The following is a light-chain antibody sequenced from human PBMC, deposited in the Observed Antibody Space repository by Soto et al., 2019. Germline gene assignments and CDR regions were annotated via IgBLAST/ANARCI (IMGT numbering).Light chain of an antibody. V-gene: IGKV3-15*01. CDR3: QQYNNWSPWT. J-gene: IGKJ1*01. CDR1: QSVSSN. CDR2: GAS. Sequence: EIVMTQSPATLSVFPGERATLSCRASQSVSSNLAWYQQKPGQAPRLLIYGASTSATGIPARFSGSGSGTEFTLTISSLQSEDFAVYFCQQYNNWSPWTFGQGTKVEIK.